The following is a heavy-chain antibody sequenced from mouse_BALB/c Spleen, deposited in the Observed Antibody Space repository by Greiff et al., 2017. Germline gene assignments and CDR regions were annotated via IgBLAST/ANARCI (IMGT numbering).Heavy chain of an antibody. CDR3: ARDDYDAAWFAY. D-gene: IGHD2-4*01. V-gene: IGHV5-6-5*01. CDR1: GFTFSSYA. CDR2: ISSGGST. Sequence: EVKLVESGGGLVKPGGSLKLSCAASGFTFSSYAMSWVRQTPEKRLEWVASISSGGSTYYPDSVKGRFTISRDNARNILYLQMSSLRSEDTAMYYCARDDYDAAWFAYWGQGTLVTVSA. J-gene: IGHJ3*01.